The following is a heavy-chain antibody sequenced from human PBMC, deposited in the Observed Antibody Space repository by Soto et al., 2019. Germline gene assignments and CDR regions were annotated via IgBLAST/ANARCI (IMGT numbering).Heavy chain of an antibody. CDR3: ARAKGLGKWTILGPDY. CDR2: ISAYNGNT. CDR1: GYTFTSYG. Sequence: ASVKVSCKASGYTFTSYGISWVRQAPGQGLEWMGWISAYNGNTNYAQKLQGRVTMTTDTSTSTAYMELRSLRSDDTAVYYCARAKGLGKWTILGPDYWGQGTLVTVSS. D-gene: IGHD3-3*01. V-gene: IGHV1-18*04. J-gene: IGHJ4*02.